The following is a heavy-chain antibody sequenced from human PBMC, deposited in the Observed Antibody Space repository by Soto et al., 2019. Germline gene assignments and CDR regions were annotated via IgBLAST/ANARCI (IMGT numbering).Heavy chain of an antibody. J-gene: IGHJ6*02. D-gene: IGHD4-17*01. Sequence: EVQLLESGGGFVQPGGSLRLSCAATGFTFSVYAMTWVRQAPGKGLEWVSAVTANGGSTYSADSVKGRFTISRDNSKNTLFLQMNSLRDEDTAVYYCARLGVGDLANYYYYYGMDVWGQGTTVTVSS. CDR2: VTANGGST. CDR3: ARLGVGDLANYYYYYGMDV. CDR1: GFTFSVYA. V-gene: IGHV3-23*01.